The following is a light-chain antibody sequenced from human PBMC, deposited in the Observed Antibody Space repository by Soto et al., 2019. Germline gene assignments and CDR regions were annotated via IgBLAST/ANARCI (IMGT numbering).Light chain of an antibody. V-gene: IGKV3-20*01. CDR1: QSISNNY. CDR2: LAS. J-gene: IGKJ2*01. Sequence: EIVLTQSPGTLSLSPGEIATLSCRASQSISNNYVSWYQQKPGQAPRLLIYLASTRATGIPDRFSGSGSGTDFTLTISRLDPEDFAVYYCQQYGDSPPRYTFGQGTKLEIK. CDR3: QQYGDSPPRYT.